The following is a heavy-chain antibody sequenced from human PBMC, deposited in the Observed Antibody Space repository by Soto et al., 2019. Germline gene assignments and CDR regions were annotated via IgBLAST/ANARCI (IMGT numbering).Heavy chain of an antibody. V-gene: IGHV3-30-3*01. CDR2: ISYDGSKK. D-gene: IGHD1-1*01. CDR1: GFTFSSYA. J-gene: IGHJ6*02. CDR3: ARDPTGRGYYYYYYGMDV. Sequence: GGSLRLSCAASGFTFSSYAMHWVRQAPGKGLEWVAVISYDGSKKHYADSVKGRFTISRDNSKNTLYLEMNSLRAEDTAVYHCARDPTGRGYYYYYYGMDVWGQGTTVTVSS.